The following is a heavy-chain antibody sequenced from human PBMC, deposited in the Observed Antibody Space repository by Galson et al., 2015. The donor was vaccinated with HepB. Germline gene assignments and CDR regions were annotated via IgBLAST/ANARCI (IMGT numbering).Heavy chain of an antibody. J-gene: IGHJ5*02. D-gene: IGHD3-10*01. CDR1: GFTFSSYS. CDR2: ISSSSSYI. Sequence: SLRLSCAASGFTFSSYSMNWVRQAPGKGLEWVSSISSSSSYIYYADSVKGRFTISRDNAKNSLYLQMNSLRAEDTAVYYCAREGVSYGSDENWFDPWGQGTLVTVSS. CDR3: AREGVSYGSDENWFDP. V-gene: IGHV3-21*01.